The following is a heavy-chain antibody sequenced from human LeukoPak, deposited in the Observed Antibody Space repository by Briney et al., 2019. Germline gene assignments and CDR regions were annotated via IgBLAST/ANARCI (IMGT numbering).Heavy chain of an antibody. CDR1: GGSIRSSSYY. D-gene: IGHD5-18*01. V-gene: IGHV4-39*01. CDR3: AAIREYYYSYMDV. Sequence: PSETLSLTCTVSGGSIRSSSYYWGWIRQPPGKGLEWIGSIYYSGSTYYNPSLKSRVTISVDTSKNQFSLKLSSVTAADTAVYYCAAIREYYYSYMDVWGKGTTVTISS. CDR2: IYYSGST. J-gene: IGHJ6*03.